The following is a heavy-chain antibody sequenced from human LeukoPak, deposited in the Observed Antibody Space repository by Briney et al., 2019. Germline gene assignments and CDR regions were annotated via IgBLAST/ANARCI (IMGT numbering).Heavy chain of an antibody. V-gene: IGHV1-18*01. J-gene: IGHJ3*02. D-gene: IGHD3-10*01. CDR3: ARDTYYYGSGSLGEDAFDI. Sequence: ASVKVSCKASGYTFTSYGISWVRQAPGQGLEWMGWISAYNGNTNYAQKLQGRVTMTTDTSTSTAYMELRSLRSDDTAVYYCARDTYYYGSGSLGEDAFDIWGQGTMVTVSS. CDR2: ISAYNGNT. CDR1: GYTFTSYG.